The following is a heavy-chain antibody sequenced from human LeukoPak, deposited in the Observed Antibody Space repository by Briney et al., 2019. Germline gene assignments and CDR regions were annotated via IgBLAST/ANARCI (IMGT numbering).Heavy chain of an antibody. Sequence: GGSLRLSCAASGFTFSSYSMNWVRQAPGKGLEWVSYISSSSSTIYYADSVKGRFTISRDNTKNTVYLQVNSLRAEDTAVYYCSVATIFRGYYFDYWGQGTLVTVSS. CDR1: GFTFSSYS. V-gene: IGHV3-48*04. CDR3: SVATIFRGYYFDY. J-gene: IGHJ4*02. D-gene: IGHD5-12*01. CDR2: ISSSSSTI.